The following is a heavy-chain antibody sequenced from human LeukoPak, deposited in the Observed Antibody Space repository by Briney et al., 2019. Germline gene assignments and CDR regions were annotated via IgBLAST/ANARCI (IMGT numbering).Heavy chain of an antibody. CDR1: GFSFTMYG. CDR3: AKDQIGWAPGYVSGPLDQ. V-gene: IGHV3-30*18. J-gene: IGHJ4*02. D-gene: IGHD6-19*01. CDR2: ISTDGNNE. Sequence: PGGPLRLSCAASGFSFTMYGIHWVRQAPGKGLEGVAVISTDGNNEYYANSVKGRFTISRDNSKNTVYLQMTSLRTEDTAVYYCAKDQIGWAPGYVSGPLDQWGQGTLVTVSS.